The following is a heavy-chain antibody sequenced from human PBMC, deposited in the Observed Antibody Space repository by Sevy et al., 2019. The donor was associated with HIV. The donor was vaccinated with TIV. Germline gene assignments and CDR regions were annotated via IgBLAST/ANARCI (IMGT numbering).Heavy chain of an antibody. CDR3: VKGLITMIVVPQSYFDY. CDR1: GFTFSSYA. D-gene: IGHD3-22*01. J-gene: IGHJ4*02. Sequence: GGSLRLSCSASGFTFSSYAMHWVRQAPGKGLEYVSAISSNGGSTYYADSVKGRFTISRDISKNTLYLQMSSLRAEDTAVYYCVKGLITMIVVPQSYFDYWGQGTLVTVSS. V-gene: IGHV3-64D*06. CDR2: ISSNGGST.